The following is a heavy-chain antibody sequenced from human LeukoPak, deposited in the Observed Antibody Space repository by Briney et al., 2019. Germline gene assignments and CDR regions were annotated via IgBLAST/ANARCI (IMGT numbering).Heavy chain of an antibody. V-gene: IGHV4-39*07. CDR3: ARGYKVSAFDI. D-gene: IGHD5-24*01. J-gene: IGHJ3*02. CDR2: IYYSGTT. Sequence: SETLSLTCTVSGGSISSSPYYWGWIRQPPGKGLEWIGSIYYSGTTHYSPSLESRVTISVDTSKNQFSLKLSSVTAADTAVYYCARGYKVSAFDIWGQGTMVTVSS. CDR1: GGSISSSPYY.